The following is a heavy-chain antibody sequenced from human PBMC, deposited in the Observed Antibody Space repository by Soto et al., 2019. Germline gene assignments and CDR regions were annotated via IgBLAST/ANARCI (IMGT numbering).Heavy chain of an antibody. V-gene: IGHV1-8*01. CDR2: MNPNSGNT. Sequence: ASVKVSCKASGYTFTSYDINWVRHATGQGLEWMGWMNPNSGNTGYAQKCQGRVTMTRNTSISTAYMELSSLRSEDTAVYYCARGRAIVGAKALGYWGQGTLVTVSS. CDR1: GYTFTSYD. CDR3: ARGRAIVGAKALGY. J-gene: IGHJ4*02. D-gene: IGHD1-26*01.